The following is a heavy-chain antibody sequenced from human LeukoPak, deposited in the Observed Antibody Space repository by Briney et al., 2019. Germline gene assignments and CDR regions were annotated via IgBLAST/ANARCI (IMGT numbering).Heavy chain of an antibody. CDR3: AKDEGGSSPFDY. Sequence: GGSLRLSCAASGFTFSSYSMHWVRQAPGKGLEWVAFIRYDGSNKYYADSVKGRFTISRDNSKNTLYLQMNSLRAEDTAVYYCAKDEGGSSPFDYWGQGTLVTVSS. J-gene: IGHJ4*02. CDR1: GFTFSSYS. D-gene: IGHD1-26*01. V-gene: IGHV3-30*02. CDR2: IRYDGSNK.